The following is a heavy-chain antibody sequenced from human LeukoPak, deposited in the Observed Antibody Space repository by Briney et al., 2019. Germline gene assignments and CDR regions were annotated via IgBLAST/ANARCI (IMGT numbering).Heavy chain of an antibody. J-gene: IGHJ4*02. V-gene: IGHV4-34*01. Sequence: SETLSLTCAVYDGSLSGYFWSWIRQPPGKGLEWIGEINHSGSTNHNPSLKSRVIISVDTSKNQFSLKLSSVTAADSAVYYCARDYYDSSGLDYWGQGTLVTVSS. D-gene: IGHD3-22*01. CDR3: ARDYYDSSGLDY. CDR1: DGSLSGYF. CDR2: INHSGST.